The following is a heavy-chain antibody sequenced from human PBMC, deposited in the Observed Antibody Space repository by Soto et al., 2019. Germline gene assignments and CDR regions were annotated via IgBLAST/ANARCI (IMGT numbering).Heavy chain of an antibody. J-gene: IGHJ4*02. Sequence: GGSLRLSCAASGFTFSSYSMNWVRQAPGKGLEWVSSISSSSSYIYYADSVKGRFTISRDNAKNSLYLQMNSLRAEDTAVYYCARDGYDILAEPFDYWGQGTLVTVSS. V-gene: IGHV3-21*03. CDR2: ISSSSSYI. CDR1: GFTFSSYS. D-gene: IGHD3-9*01. CDR3: ARDGYDILAEPFDY.